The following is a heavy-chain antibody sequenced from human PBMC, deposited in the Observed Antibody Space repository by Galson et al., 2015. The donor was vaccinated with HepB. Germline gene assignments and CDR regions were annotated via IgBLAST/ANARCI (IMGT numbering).Heavy chain of an antibody. CDR1: GYTLTSYG. D-gene: IGHD5-12*01. J-gene: IGHJ3*02. CDR2: ISAYNGNT. Sequence: SVKVSCKASGYTLTSYGISWVRQAPGQGLEWMGWISAYNGNTNYAQKLQGRVTMTTDTSTSTAYMELRILRSDGTAVYYCARDPTTADAFDIWGQGTMVTVSS. CDR3: ARDPTTADAFDI. V-gene: IGHV1-18*01.